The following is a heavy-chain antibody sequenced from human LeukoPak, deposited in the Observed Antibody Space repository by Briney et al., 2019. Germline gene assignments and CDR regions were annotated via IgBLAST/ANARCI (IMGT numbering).Heavy chain of an antibody. D-gene: IGHD3-3*01. CDR2: IKQDGSEK. Sequence: GGSLRLSCAASGFTFSSYWMSWVRQAPGKGLEWVANIKQDGSEKYYVDSVKGRFTISRDNAKNSLYLQMNSLKTEDTAVYYCTTDRGLRFLEWFDYWGQGTLVTVSS. J-gene: IGHJ4*02. CDR1: GFTFSSYW. CDR3: TTDRGLRFLEWFDY. V-gene: IGHV3-7*03.